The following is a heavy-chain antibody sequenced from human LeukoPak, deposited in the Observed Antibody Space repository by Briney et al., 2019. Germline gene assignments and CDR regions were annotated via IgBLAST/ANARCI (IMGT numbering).Heavy chain of an antibody. D-gene: IGHD6-19*01. CDR2: ISYSGNTNY. CDR1: GGSISRYY. V-gene: IGHV4-59*01. CDR3: ARAAVTGTPLSFDS. J-gene: IGHJ4*02. Sequence: PSETLSLTCTVSGGSISRYYWSWIRQPPGKGLEWIGYISYSGNTNYNYNPSLKSRVTMSVDTSKNQFSLRLYSVTAADTAVYYCARAAVTGTPLSFDSWGQGTLVTVSS.